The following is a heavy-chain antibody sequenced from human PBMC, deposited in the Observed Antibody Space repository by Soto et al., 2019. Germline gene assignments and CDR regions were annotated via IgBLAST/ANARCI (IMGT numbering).Heavy chain of an antibody. CDR3: AREAGGSSGSAFDY. J-gene: IGHJ4*02. CDR2: IWYDGSNK. D-gene: IGHD3-22*01. Sequence: GGSLRLSCAASGFTFSSYGMHWVRQAPGKGLEWVAVIWYDGSNKYYADSVKGRFTISRDNSKNTLYLQMNSLRAEDTAVYYCAREAGGSSGSAFDYWGQGTLVTVSS. V-gene: IGHV3-33*01. CDR1: GFTFSSYG.